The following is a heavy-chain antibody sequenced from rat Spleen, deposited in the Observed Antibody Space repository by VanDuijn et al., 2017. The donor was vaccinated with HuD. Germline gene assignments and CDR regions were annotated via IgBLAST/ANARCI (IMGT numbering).Heavy chain of an antibody. CDR1: GFIFSKFY. Sequence: EVQLVESGGGLVQPGRSMKLSCAASGFIFSKFYMAWVRQAPGKGLEWVASILRTGENTYYSDSVKGRFTISRDNAQNTLYLQMNSLRSEDTATYYCTREGNSGYDYWGQGVMVTVSS. V-gene: IGHV5-25*01. D-gene: IGHD4-3*01. CDR3: TREGNSGYDY. CDR2: ILRTGENT. J-gene: IGHJ2*01.